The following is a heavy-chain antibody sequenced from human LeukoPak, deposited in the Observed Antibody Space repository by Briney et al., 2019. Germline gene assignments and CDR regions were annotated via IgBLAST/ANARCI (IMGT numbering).Heavy chain of an antibody. D-gene: IGHD5-18*01. CDR3: ARDGYSYGFDNVFDY. CDR1: GGSISSGDYY. V-gene: IGHV4-30-4*01. J-gene: IGHJ4*02. Sequence: SETLSLTCTVSGGSISSGDYYWSWIRQPPGKGLEWIGYIYYSGSTYYNPSLKSRVTISVDTSKNQFSLKLSSVTAADTAVYYCARDGYSYGFDNVFDYWGQGTLVTVSS. CDR2: IYYSGST.